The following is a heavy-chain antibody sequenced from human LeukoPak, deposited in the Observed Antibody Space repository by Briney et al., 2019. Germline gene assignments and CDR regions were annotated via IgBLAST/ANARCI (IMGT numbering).Heavy chain of an antibody. CDR1: AFTFSDYY. J-gene: IGHJ6*03. D-gene: IGHD5-12*01. CDR2: ISSSGSTI. Sequence: PGGSLSLSCAASAFTFSDYYMSWLRQGPGKGLEWVSYISSSGSTIYYTDSVKGRFTISRDKTKNSMYLQMHSLRAEATAVYCCARRSWLRFLIDYYIYFLHLWAKGTGVSV. V-gene: IGHV3-11*01. CDR3: ARRSWLRFLIDYYIYFLHL.